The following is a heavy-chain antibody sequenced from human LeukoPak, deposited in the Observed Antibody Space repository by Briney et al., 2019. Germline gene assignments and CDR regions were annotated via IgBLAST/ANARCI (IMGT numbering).Heavy chain of an antibody. CDR2: IYYSGST. D-gene: IGHD1-26*01. CDR1: GGSISSYY. CDR3: AREARIVGATSFDY. J-gene: IGHJ4*02. Sequence: SETLSLTCTVSGGSISSYYWSWIRQPPGKGLEWIGYIYYSGSTNYNPSLKSRVTISVDTSKNQFSLKLSSVTAADTAVYYCAREARIVGATSFDYWGQGTLVTVSS. V-gene: IGHV4-59*01.